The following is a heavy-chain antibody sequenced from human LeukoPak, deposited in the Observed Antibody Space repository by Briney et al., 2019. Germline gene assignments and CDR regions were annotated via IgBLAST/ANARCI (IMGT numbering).Heavy chain of an antibody. D-gene: IGHD5-12*01. J-gene: IGHJ3*01. CDR1: GYSFNSYW. CDR3: ARRWLKDAFDF. CDR2: IYPGDSET. Sequence: GESLKISCKGSGYSFNSYWIGWVRQMPGKGLEWMGIIYPGDSETRYSPSSQGQVTISADKSISTAYLQWSSLKASDTAMYYCARRWLKDAFDFWGQGTMVTVSS. V-gene: IGHV5-51*01.